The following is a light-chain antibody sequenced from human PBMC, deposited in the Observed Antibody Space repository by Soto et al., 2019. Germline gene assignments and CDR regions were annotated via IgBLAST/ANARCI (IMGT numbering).Light chain of an antibody. CDR3: SSPTGRSTRGV. CDR1: SSDVGAYNY. CDR2: DVN. Sequence: QSALTQPASVSGSPGQSITISCTGTSSDVGAYNYVSWYQQHPGKAPKLMIYDVNNRPSGVSNRFSGSKSGYTASLTISGLQAEDEADYYCSSPTGRSTRGVFGGGTKVTVL. V-gene: IGLV2-14*01. J-gene: IGLJ2*01.